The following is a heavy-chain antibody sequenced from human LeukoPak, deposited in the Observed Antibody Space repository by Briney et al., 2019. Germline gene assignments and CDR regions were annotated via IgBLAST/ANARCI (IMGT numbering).Heavy chain of an antibody. CDR3: AKDHGTAVVPRRFDY. Sequence: PGGSLRLPCAAFGFTFSSYAMSSVRQAPGKGLEWVSTIYYAGGDTYYAGSVEGRSIVSTDNTNNALYLQMNSLRVEDTALYYCAKDHGTAVVPRRFDYWGRGTLVTVSS. CDR2: IYYAGGDT. J-gene: IGHJ4*01. V-gene: IGHV3-23*01. CDR1: GFTFSSYA. D-gene: IGHD4-23*01.